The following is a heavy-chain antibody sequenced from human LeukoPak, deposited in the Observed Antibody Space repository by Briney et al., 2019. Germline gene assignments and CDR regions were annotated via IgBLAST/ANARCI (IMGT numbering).Heavy chain of an antibody. D-gene: IGHD3-10*01. CDR2: INSDGSST. Sequence: GGSLRLSCAASGFTFSSYWMHWVRPAPGKGLVWVSRINSDGSSTSYADSVKGRFTISRDNAKNTLYLQMNSLRAEDTAVYYCASVLSGSYHDYWGQGTLVTVSS. V-gene: IGHV3-74*01. J-gene: IGHJ4*02. CDR3: ASVLSGSYHDY. CDR1: GFTFSSYW.